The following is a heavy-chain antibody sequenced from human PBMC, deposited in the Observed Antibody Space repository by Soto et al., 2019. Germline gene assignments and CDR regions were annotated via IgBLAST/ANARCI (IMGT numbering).Heavy chain of an antibody. CDR3: ARDRYYDSSGYYYVDTDYYYYGMDV. CDR2: IIPIFGTA. D-gene: IGHD3-22*01. J-gene: IGHJ6*02. Sequence: SVKVSCKASGGTFSSYAISWVRQAPGQGLEWMGGIIPIFGTANYAQKFQGRVTITADESTSTAYMELSSLRSEDTAVYYCARDRYYDSSGYYYVDTDYYYYGMDVWGQGTTVTVSS. CDR1: GGTFSSYA. V-gene: IGHV1-69*13.